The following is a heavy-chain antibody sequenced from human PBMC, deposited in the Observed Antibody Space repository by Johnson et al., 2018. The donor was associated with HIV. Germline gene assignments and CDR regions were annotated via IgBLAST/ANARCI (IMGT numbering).Heavy chain of an antibody. CDR2: IRHEGGSNK. D-gene: IGHD2-2*01. CDR1: AFTFSRCG. V-gene: IGHV3-30*02. J-gene: IGHJ3*02. Sequence: QVQLVESGGGVVQSGGSLRLSCAASAFTFSRCGMHWVRQAPGKGLEWVSFIRHEGGSNKDYADSVKGRFTISRDNWKNTLYLQVNSQRAEDTAVYYCARDGGIGSTREDAFDIWGQGTMVIVSS. CDR3: ARDGGIGSTREDAFDI.